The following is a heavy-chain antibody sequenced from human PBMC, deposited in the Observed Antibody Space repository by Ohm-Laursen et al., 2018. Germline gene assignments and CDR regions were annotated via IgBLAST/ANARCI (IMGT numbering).Heavy chain of an antibody. CDR3: AKDRFDSNNYVDY. D-gene: IGHD2-15*01. V-gene: IGHV3-9*01. J-gene: IGHJ4*02. CDR1: GFSFEDYA. CDR2: INWNSRSK. Sequence: SLRLSCAASGFSFEDYAMHWVRQTPGKGLEWVSGINWNSRSKGYGDSVKGRFTISRDNAKNSLYLQMNSLRIEDTALYYCAKDRFDSNNYVDYWGQGTLVTVSS.